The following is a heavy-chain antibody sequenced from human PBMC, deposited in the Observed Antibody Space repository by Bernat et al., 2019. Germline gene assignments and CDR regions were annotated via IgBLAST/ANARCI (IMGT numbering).Heavy chain of an antibody. V-gene: IGHV3-66*01. J-gene: IGHJ4*02. Sequence: EVQLVESGGGLVQPGGSLRLSCAASGFTVSSNYMSWVRQAPGKGLEWVSVIYSGGSTYYADSVKGRFTISRDNSKNTLYLQMNSLRAEDKAVYYCASSYSSSWYRDYWGQGTLVTVSS. CDR2: IYSGGST. CDR1: GFTVSSNY. D-gene: IGHD6-13*01. CDR3: ASSYSSSWYRDY.